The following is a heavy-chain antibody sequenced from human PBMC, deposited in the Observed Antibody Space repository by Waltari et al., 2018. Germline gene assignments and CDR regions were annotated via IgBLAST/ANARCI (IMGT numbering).Heavy chain of an antibody. CDR2: VQRSGRT. V-gene: IGHV4-4*02. J-gene: IGHJ4*02. Sequence: QLQLQESGPGLVKPSGTLSLTCAVSGDYMSSSDWWSWVRQSPGKGLEWIGQVQRSGRTNYNPSFASRVTVSVDTATNQFSLRVTSATAADTAVYFCARDRGRGIYLDSWGQGTLVTVS. D-gene: IGHD2-15*01. CDR3: ARDRGRGIYLDS. CDR1: GDYMSSSDW.